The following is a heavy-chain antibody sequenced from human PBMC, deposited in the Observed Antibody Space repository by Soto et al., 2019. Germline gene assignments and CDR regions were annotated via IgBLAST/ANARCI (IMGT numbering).Heavy chain of an antibody. CDR3: ARHEVTTYYYDSSDAFDI. J-gene: IGHJ3*02. V-gene: IGHV5-51*01. CDR1: GYSFTSYW. D-gene: IGHD3-22*01. CDR2: IYPGDSDT. Sequence: PGESLKISCKGSGYSFTSYWIGWVRQMPGKGLEGMGIIYPGDSDTRYSPSFQGQVTISADKSISTAYLQWSSLKASDTAMYYCARHEVTTYYYDSSDAFDIWGQGTMVTVSS.